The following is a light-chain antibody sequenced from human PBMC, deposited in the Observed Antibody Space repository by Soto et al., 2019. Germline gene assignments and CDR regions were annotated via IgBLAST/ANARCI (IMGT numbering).Light chain of an antibody. V-gene: IGKV3-11*01. CDR1: PTVSSS. Sequence: EFVLTQSPGTLSFSPGERATLSCRASPTVSSSLAWYQQKPGQAPRLLISGASSRATGIPARFSGSGSGTDFTLTISSLEPEDFAVYYCQQRSNWITFGQGTRLEIK. CDR3: QQRSNWIT. CDR2: GAS. J-gene: IGKJ5*01.